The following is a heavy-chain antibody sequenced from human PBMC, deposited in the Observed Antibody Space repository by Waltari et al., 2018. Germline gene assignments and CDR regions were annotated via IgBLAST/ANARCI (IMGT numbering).Heavy chain of an antibody. CDR1: GGSISSHY. CDR3: ARGVRDRFILGQNWFDP. D-gene: IGHD7-27*01. J-gene: IGHJ5*02. V-gene: IGHV4-59*11. CDR2: IDYSGST. Sequence: QVQLQESGPGLVKPSATLSLTCPVSGGSISSHYWSWIRQPPGKGLEWIGYIDYSGSTNYNPSLKSRVTISVDTSKNQFSLKLSSVTAADTAVYYCARGVRDRFILGQNWFDPWGQGTLVTVSS.